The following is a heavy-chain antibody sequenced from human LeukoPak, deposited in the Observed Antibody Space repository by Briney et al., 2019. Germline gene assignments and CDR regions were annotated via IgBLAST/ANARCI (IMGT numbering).Heavy chain of an antibody. CDR3: ARGAGTTVYYIDV. D-gene: IGHD1-7*01. CDR1: GFTFSTFP. J-gene: IGHJ6*03. CDR2: VSQDGAHT. Sequence: GRSLRLSCAASGFTFSTFPMHWVRQAPGKGLQWLPVVSQDGAHTYSADSVKGRFTISRDNSKNTLFLQMNRLTTEDTAVYYCARGAGTTVYYIDVWGNGTTVTVSS. V-gene: IGHV3-30*01.